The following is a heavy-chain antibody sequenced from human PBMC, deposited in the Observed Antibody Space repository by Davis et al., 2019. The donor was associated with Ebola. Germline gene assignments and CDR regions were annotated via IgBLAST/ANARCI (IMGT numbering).Heavy chain of an antibody. J-gene: IGHJ4*02. CDR2: IYYSGST. D-gene: IGHD4-17*01. CDR3: ARVWRGDNEK. CDR1: GGSISSGGYY. V-gene: IGHV4-61*08. Sequence: PSETLSLTCTVSGGSISSGGYYWSWIRQHPGKGLEWIGYIYYSGSTNYNPSLKSRVTISVDTSKNQFSLKLSSVTAADTAVYYCARVWRGDNEKWGQGTLVTVSS.